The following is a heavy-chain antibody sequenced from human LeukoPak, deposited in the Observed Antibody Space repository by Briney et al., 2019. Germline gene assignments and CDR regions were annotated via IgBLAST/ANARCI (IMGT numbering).Heavy chain of an antibody. Sequence: GGSLRLSCAASGFTFSNYWMTWVRQAPGKGLEWVANIKHDGSEDYYLDSVKGRFTISRDNAKSSMWLQMNSLRDEDTAVYYCARGFEVIADSSGYDYWGQGTLVTVSS. CDR2: IKHDGSED. CDR1: GFTFSNYW. D-gene: IGHD3-22*01. V-gene: IGHV3-7*01. CDR3: ARGFEVIADSSGYDY. J-gene: IGHJ4*02.